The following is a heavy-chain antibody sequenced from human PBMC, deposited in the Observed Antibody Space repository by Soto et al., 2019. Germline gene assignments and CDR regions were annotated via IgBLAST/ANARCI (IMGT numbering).Heavy chain of an antibody. D-gene: IGHD3-3*01. J-gene: IGHJ4*02. CDR3: ARLYYDFWSGYSGPFDY. CDR2: ISSSSSYI. CDR1: GFTFSSYS. V-gene: IGHV3-21*01. Sequence: GGSLRLSCAASGFTFSSYSMNWVRQAPGKGLEWVSSISSSSSYIYYADSVKGRFTISRDNAKNSLYLQMNSLRAEDTAVYYCARLYYDFWSGYSGPFDYWGQGTLVTVSS.